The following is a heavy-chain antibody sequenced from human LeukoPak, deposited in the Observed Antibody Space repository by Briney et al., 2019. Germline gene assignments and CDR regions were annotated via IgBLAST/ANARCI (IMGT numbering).Heavy chain of an antibody. V-gene: IGHV3-7*01. J-gene: IGHJ4*02. D-gene: IGHD1-1*01. CDR3: ARDWKNYCFDY. CDR2: IKQDGSEK. Sequence: GGSLRLSCAASGFTFSSYWMSWVRQAPGKGLEWVANIKQDGSEKYYVDSVKGRFTISRDNAKSSLYLQMNSLRAEDTAVYYCARDWKNYCFDYWGQGTLVTVSS. CDR1: GFTFSSYW.